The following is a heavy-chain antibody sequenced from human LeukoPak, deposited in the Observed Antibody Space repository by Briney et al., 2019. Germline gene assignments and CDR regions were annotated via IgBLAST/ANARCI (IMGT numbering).Heavy chain of an antibody. J-gene: IGHJ2*01. CDR1: GGSFSGYY. V-gene: IGHV4-34*01. Sequence: SETLSLTCAVYGGSFSGYYWSWIRQPPGKGLEGIGEINHSGSTNYNPSLNSRVTISVDTSKNQFSLKLSSVTAADTAVYYCARGLGSFNWYFDLWGRGTLVTVSS. D-gene: IGHD1-26*01. CDR3: ARGLGSFNWYFDL. CDR2: INHSGST.